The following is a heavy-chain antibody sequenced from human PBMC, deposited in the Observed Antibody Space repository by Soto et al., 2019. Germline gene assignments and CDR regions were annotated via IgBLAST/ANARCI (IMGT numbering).Heavy chain of an antibody. J-gene: IGHJ6*02. V-gene: IGHV3-30*03. CDR1: GFTFSSYG. CDR2: ISYDGSNK. CDR3: ARDLMGPYDFHGMDV. Sequence: GGSLRLSCAASGFTFSSYGMHWVRQAPGKGLEWVAVISYDGSNKYYADSVKGRFTISRDNSKNTLYLQMNSLRAEDTAVYYCARDLMGPYDFHGMDVWGQGTTVTGSS. D-gene: IGHD3-3*01.